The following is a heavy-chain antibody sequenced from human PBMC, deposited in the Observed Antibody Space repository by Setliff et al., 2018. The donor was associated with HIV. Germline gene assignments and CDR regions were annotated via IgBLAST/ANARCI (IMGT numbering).Heavy chain of an antibody. CDR3: ARGARRLPPH. D-gene: IGHD5-18*01. J-gene: IGHJ4*02. CDR1: GGSISSSSYY. V-gene: IGHV4-39*07. Sequence: SETLSLTCTVSGGSISSSSYYWGWIRQPPGKGLEWIGSIYYSGSTYYNPSLKSRVTISVDTSKNQFSLKLSSVTAADTAVYYCARGARRLPPHWGQGTLVTVS. CDR2: IYYSGST.